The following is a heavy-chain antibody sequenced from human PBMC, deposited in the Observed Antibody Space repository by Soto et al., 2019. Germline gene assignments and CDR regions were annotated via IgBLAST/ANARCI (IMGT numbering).Heavy chain of an antibody. CDR3: AKDKSDLIVVVTASSVDI. J-gene: IGHJ3*02. CDR2: ISGSGGST. D-gene: IGHD2-21*02. Sequence: EVQLLESGGGLVQPGGSLRLSCAASGFTFSSYAMSWVRQAPGKGLEWVSAISGSGGSTYYADSVKGRFTISRDNSKNTLYLQMNSLRAEDTAVYYCAKDKSDLIVVVTASSVDIWGQGTMVTVSS. V-gene: IGHV3-23*01. CDR1: GFTFSSYA.